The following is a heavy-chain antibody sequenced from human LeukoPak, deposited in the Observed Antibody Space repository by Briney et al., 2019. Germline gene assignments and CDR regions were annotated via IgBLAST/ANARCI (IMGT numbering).Heavy chain of an antibody. Sequence: ASVKVSCKASGYTFINYGFTWVRQAPGQGLEWMGWISGYNGNTNYLQKFQGRVTMTTDTSTNTVYMELRSLSSDDTAVYYCARVSTNSRVGGYDPQWYFDLWGRGTLVTVFS. D-gene: IGHD5-12*01. CDR1: GYTFINYG. J-gene: IGHJ2*01. CDR3: ARVSTNSRVGGYDPQWYFDL. CDR2: ISGYNGNT. V-gene: IGHV1-18*04.